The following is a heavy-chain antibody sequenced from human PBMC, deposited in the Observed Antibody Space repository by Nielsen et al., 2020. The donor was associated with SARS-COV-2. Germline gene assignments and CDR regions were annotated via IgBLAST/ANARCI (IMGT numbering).Heavy chain of an antibody. CDR1: GFTFSSYA. J-gene: IGHJ4*02. Sequence: GGSLRLSCAASGFTFSSYAMSWVRQAPGKGLEWVSVIYSGGSSTYYADSVKGRFTISRDNSKNTLYLQMNSLRAEDTAVYYCAKDQDYGDYYYWGQGTLVTVSS. CDR2: IYSGGSST. V-gene: IGHV3-23*03. D-gene: IGHD4-17*01. CDR3: AKDQDYGDYYY.